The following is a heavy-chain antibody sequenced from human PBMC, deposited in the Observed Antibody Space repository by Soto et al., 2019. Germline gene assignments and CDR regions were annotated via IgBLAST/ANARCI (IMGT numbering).Heavy chain of an antibody. D-gene: IGHD3-22*01. CDR3: ARDNAPLVVVITPAGY. V-gene: IGHV1-18*01. CDR1: GYTFTSYS. Sequence: ASVKVSCKASGYTFTSYSISWVRHAPGQGLEWMGWISAYNGNTNYAQKLQGRVTMTTDTSTSTAYMELRSLRSDDTAVYYCARDNAPLVVVITPAGYWGQGTLVTVSS. CDR2: ISAYNGNT. J-gene: IGHJ4*02.